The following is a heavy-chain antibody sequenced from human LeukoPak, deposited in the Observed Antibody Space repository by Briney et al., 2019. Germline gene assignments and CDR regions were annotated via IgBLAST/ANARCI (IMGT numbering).Heavy chain of an antibody. V-gene: IGHV1-2*02. D-gene: IGHD6-19*01. CDR1: GYTFRDYY. J-gene: IGHJ4*02. CDR3: ARGGVAVAGALDYFDY. Sequence: ASVTVSCKASGYTFRDYYLHWVRQAPGQGLECMGWINPNSGGTNYPQKSQGRVTMTWDTSISTAYMEVSSLRSDDTAVYYCARGGVAVAGALDYFDYWGQGTLVTVSS. CDR2: INPNSGGT.